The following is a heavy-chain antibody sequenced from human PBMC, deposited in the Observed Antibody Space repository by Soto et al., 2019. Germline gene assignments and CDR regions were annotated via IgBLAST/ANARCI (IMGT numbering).Heavy chain of an antibody. CDR3: ARDLLTMVRGIDY. CDR1: GFTFSSYG. J-gene: IGHJ4*02. V-gene: IGHV3-33*01. Sequence: GGSLRLSCAASGFTFSSYGMHWVRQAPGKGLEWVAVIWYDGSNKYYADSVKGRFTISRDNSKNTLYLQMNSLRAEDTAVYYCARDLLTMVRGIDYWGQGTLVTVSS. D-gene: IGHD3-10*01. CDR2: IWYDGSNK.